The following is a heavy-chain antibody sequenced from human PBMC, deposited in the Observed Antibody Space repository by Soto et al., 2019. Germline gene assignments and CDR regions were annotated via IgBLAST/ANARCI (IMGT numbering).Heavy chain of an antibody. CDR2: IYYSGST. Sequence: QVQLQESGPGLVKPSETLSLTCTVSGGSISSYYWSWIRQPPGKGLEWIGYIYYSGSTNYNPSLKSRVLISVSTSKNQFSLKLISVTAADTAVYYCAREGTTVDSYYYYGMDVWGQGTTVTVSS. V-gene: IGHV4-59*01. CDR3: AREGTTVDSYYYYGMDV. J-gene: IGHJ6*02. D-gene: IGHD1-1*01. CDR1: GGSISSYY.